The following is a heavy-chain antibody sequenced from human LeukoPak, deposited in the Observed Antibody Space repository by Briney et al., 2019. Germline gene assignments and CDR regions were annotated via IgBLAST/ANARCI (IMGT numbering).Heavy chain of an antibody. V-gene: IGHV4-59*08. J-gene: IGHJ3*02. CDR3: ARARYTNSWYAVDI. Sequence: SETLSLTCLVSSGSVSSYYWTWIRQPPGKGLEWIGYIYHTGSNNYSPSLKSRVTMYVGTSKNQLSLKLSSVTAADTAMYYCARARYTNSWYAVDIWGQGTMVTVSS. D-gene: IGHD6-13*01. CDR2: IYHTGSN. CDR1: SGSVSSYY.